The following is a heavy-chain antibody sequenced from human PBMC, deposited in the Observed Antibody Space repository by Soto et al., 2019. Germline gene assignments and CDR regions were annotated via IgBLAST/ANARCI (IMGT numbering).Heavy chain of an antibody. CDR2: ISGSGGST. Sequence: GGSLRLSCAASGFTFSSYAMSWVRQAPGKGLEWVSAISGSGGSTYYADSVKGRFTISRDNSKNTLYLQMNSLRAEDTAVYYCAKGSGDVLRYFVGPMDVWGKGTTVTVSS. CDR3: AKGSGDVLRYFVGPMDV. J-gene: IGHJ6*03. D-gene: IGHD3-9*01. V-gene: IGHV3-23*01. CDR1: GFTFSSYA.